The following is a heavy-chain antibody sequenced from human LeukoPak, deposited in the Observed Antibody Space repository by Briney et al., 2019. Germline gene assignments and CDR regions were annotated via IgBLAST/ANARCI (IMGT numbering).Heavy chain of an antibody. CDR2: IYYSGST. V-gene: IGHV4-59*01. J-gene: IGHJ1*01. CDR3: ARENGSSGLD. D-gene: IGHD6-13*01. CDR1: GGSFSGYY. Sequence: SETLSLTCAAYGGSFSGYYWSWIRQPPGKGLEWIGYIYYSGSTNYNPSLKSRVTISVDTSKNQFSLKLSSVTAADTAVYYCARENGSSGLDWGQGTLVTVSS.